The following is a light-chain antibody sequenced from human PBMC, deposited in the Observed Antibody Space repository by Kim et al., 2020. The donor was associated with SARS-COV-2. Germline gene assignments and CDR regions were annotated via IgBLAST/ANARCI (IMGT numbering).Light chain of an antibody. Sequence: GQSVTISCTGTSSDVGAYNYVSWFQQHPDKAPELMIYGVSERPSGVSNRFSGSKSDNTASLTISGLQAEDEADYYCISFTTRSTWVFGGGTQLTVL. J-gene: IGLJ3*02. CDR1: SSDVGAYNY. CDR2: GVS. CDR3: ISFTTRSTWV. V-gene: IGLV2-14*03.